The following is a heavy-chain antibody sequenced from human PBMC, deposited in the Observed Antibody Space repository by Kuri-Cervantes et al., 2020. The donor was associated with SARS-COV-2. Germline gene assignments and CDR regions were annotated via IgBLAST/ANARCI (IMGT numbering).Heavy chain of an antibody. CDR1: GYTLTELS. J-gene: IGHJ4*02. CDR3: ARVRPYYYGSGSPFDY. D-gene: IGHD3-10*01. Sequence: ASVKVSCKVSGYTLTELSIHWVRQAPGKGLEWMGGFDPEDGETIYAQKFQGRVTMTRDTSISTAYMELSRLRSDDTAVYYCARVRPYYYGSGSPFDYWGQGTLVTVSS. V-gene: IGHV1-24*01. CDR2: FDPEDGET.